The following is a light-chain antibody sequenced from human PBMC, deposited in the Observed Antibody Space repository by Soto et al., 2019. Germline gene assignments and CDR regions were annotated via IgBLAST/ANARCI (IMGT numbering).Light chain of an antibody. Sequence: TQSPATLSVSPGERAVLSCRASQSLGSNLAWYHHKPGQAPRLLLYEASIRATGIPARFSGDGSGTEFTLTISSLQSEDFGIYYCQKYNQWPWTFGPGTKVDI. CDR1: QSLGSN. CDR2: EAS. V-gene: IGKV3-15*01. CDR3: QKYNQWPWT. J-gene: IGKJ1*01.